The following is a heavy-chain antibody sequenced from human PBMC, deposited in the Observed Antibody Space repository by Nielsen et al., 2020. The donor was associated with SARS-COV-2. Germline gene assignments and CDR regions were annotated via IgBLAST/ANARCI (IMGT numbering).Heavy chain of an antibody. Sequence: WIRQPPGKGLEWIGSIYYSGSTYYNPSLKSRVTISVDTSKNQFSLKLSSVTAADTAVHYCARGPYYYDSSGDYYFDYWGQGTLVTVSS. J-gene: IGHJ4*02. CDR2: IYYSGST. CDR3: ARGPYYYDSSGDYYFDY. V-gene: IGHV4-39*07. D-gene: IGHD3-22*01.